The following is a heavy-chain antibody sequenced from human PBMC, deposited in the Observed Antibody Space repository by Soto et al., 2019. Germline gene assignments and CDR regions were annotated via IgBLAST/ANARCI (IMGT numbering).Heavy chain of an antibody. CDR1: GGSISSSSYY. V-gene: IGHV4-39*01. CDR2: IYYSGST. CDR3: ARVVVVAAATSWFDP. J-gene: IGHJ5*02. D-gene: IGHD2-15*01. Sequence: SETLSLTCTVSGGSISSSSYYWGWIRQPPGKGLEWIGSIYYSGSTYYNPSLKSRVTISVDTSKNQFSLKLSSVTAADTAVYYCARVVVVAAATSWFDPWAREPWSP.